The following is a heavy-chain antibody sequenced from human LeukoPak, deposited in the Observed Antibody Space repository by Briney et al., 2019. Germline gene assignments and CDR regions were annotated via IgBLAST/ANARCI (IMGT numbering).Heavy chain of an antibody. CDR2: IYPGDSDT. D-gene: IGHD3-9*01. Sequence: GESLKISCKGSGYSFTSYWIGWVREMPGKGLEWMGIIYPGDSDTRYSPSFQGQVTISADKSSSTAYLQWSSLKASDTAMYYCARQIRHYDILTGYYGGDWFDPWGRGTLVTVSS. V-gene: IGHV5-51*01. CDR3: ARQIRHYDILTGYYGGDWFDP. J-gene: IGHJ5*02. CDR1: GYSFTSYW.